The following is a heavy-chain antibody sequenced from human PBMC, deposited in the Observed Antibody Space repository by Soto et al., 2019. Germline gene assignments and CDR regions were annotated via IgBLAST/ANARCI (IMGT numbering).Heavy chain of an antibody. J-gene: IGHJ6*03. CDR2: ISAYNGNT. Sequence: ASVRVSCKASGYTFTSYGISWVRQAPGQGLEWMGWISAYNGNTNYAQKLQGRVTMTTDTSTSTAYMDLRSLRSDDTAVYYCARTFWSGYQDYYYYMDVWGKGTTVTVSS. V-gene: IGHV1-18*01. D-gene: IGHD3-3*01. CDR3: ARTFWSGYQDYYYYMDV. CDR1: GYTFTSYG.